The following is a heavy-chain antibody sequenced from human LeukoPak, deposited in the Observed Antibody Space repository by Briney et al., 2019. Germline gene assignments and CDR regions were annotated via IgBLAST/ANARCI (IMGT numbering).Heavy chain of an antibody. D-gene: IGHD4-23*01. CDR1: GFTFSSYA. V-gene: IGHV3-30-3*01. J-gene: IGHJ4*02. CDR2: ISYDGSNK. Sequence: GGSLRLSCAASGFTFSSYAMHWVRQAPGKGLEWVAVISYDGSNKYYADSVKGRFTISRDNSKNTLYLQMNSLRAEDTAVYYCARGRATVVTHFDYWGQGTLVTVSS. CDR3: ARGRATVVTHFDY.